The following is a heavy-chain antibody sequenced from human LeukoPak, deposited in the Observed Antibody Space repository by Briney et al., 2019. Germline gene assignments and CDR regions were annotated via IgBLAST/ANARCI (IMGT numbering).Heavy chain of an antibody. Sequence: PGGSLRLSCAASGFTFSSYWMNWVRQFPGKGLEWLANIKQDGSQKYYVDSVEGRFTISRDNAKNTLYLQMNSLRVEDTAVYYCVKEVHGESRPDSWGQGTLVTVSS. CDR3: VKEVHGESRPDS. D-gene: IGHD3-10*01. J-gene: IGHJ5*01. CDR1: GFTFSSYW. CDR2: IKQDGSQK. V-gene: IGHV3-7*01.